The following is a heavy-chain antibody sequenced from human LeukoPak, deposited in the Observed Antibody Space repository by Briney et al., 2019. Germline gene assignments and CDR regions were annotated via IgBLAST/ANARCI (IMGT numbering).Heavy chain of an antibody. J-gene: IGHJ4*02. V-gene: IGHV5-51*01. D-gene: IGHD2-2*01. CDR2: IYPGDSDT. CDR3: ARGGYCSSTSCPGDY. Sequence: GESLKISCKGSGYSFTSYWIGWVRQMPGKGLEWMGIIYPGDSDTRYSPSFQGQVTISADKSISTAYLQWSSLKASDTTMYYCARGGYCSSTSCPGDYWGQGTLVTVSS. CDR1: GYSFTSYW.